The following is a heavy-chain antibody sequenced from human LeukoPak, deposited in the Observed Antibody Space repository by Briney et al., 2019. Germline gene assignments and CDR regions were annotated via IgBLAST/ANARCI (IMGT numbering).Heavy chain of an antibody. CDR1: GFTFSNYA. CDR3: ARASNWNYGYYYMDV. Sequence: GGALRLSCAASGFTFSNYALRWVRQAPGKGLEWGSVICSGATTYYAHDVKGRLTISRDNSKNTLYLQMNSLRAEDTAVYYCARASNWNYGYYYMDVWGKGTTVTVSS. J-gene: IGHJ6*03. V-gene: IGHV3-53*01. D-gene: IGHD1-7*01. CDR2: ICSGATT.